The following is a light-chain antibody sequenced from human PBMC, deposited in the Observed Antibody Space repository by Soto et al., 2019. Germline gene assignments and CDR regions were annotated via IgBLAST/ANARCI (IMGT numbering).Light chain of an antibody. CDR3: SSYTSSSTRGV. CDR1: SSDVGGYNY. J-gene: IGLJ2*01. V-gene: IGLV2-14*01. Sequence: QSVLTQPASMSGSPGQSITISCTGTSSDVGGYNYVSWYQQHPGKAPKLMIYDVSNRPSGVSNRFSGSKSGNTASLTISGLQAEDEADYYCSSYTSSSTRGVFGGGTKLTVL. CDR2: DVS.